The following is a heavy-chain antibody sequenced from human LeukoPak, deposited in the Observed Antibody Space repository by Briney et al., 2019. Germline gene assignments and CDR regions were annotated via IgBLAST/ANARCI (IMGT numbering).Heavy chain of an antibody. CDR3: ARETVAGDYYFDY. V-gene: IGHV3-21*01. Sequence: PGGSLRLSCAASGFTFSSYAMNWVRQAPGKGLERVSSISSSSIYIYYADSVKGRFTISRDNAKNSLYLQMNSLRAEDTAVYYCARETVAGDYYFDYWGQGTLVTVSS. D-gene: IGHD6-19*01. J-gene: IGHJ4*02. CDR1: GFTFSSYA. CDR2: ISSSSIYI.